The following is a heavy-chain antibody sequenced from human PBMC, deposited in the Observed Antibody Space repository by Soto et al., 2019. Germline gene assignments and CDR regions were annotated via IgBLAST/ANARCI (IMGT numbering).Heavy chain of an antibody. V-gene: IGHV4-30-2*01. CDR1: GGSISSGGYS. CDR2: IYHSGST. D-gene: IGHD3-16*01. J-gene: IGHJ5*02. CDR3: ARWGNNLDP. Sequence: PSETLSLTCAVSGGSISSGGYSWSWIRQPPGKGLEWIGYIYHSGSTYYNPSLKSRVTISVDRSKNQFSLKLSSVTAADTAVYYRARWGNNLDPWGQGTLVTVSS.